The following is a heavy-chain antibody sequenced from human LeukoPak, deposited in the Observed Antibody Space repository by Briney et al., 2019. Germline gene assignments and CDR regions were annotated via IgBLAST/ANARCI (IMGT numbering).Heavy chain of an antibody. CDR2: IYHSGST. Sequence: PSETLSLTXAVSGYSISSNYYWGWIRQPPGKGLEWIGSIYHSGSTYYNPSLKSRFTISLDTSKNQFSLKLSSVTAADTAVYYCARKLVFYYYYYMDVWGKGTTVTVSS. CDR1: GYSISSNYY. D-gene: IGHD3-9*01. J-gene: IGHJ6*03. CDR3: ARKLVFYYYYYMDV. V-gene: IGHV4-38-2*01.